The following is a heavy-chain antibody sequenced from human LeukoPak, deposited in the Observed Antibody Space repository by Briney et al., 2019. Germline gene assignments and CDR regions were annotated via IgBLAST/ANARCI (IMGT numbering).Heavy chain of an antibody. Sequence: GGSLRLSCAASGFTFSGYGMNWVRQAPGKGLEWVAFIRNDGSNKYYADSVKGRFTISRDNSKNTLYLQMNSLRAEDTAVYYCARGPSGGHYDSSGYGDYWGQGTLVTVSS. J-gene: IGHJ4*02. CDR2: IRNDGSNK. CDR1: GFTFSGYG. V-gene: IGHV3-30*02. CDR3: ARGPSGGHYDSSGYGDY. D-gene: IGHD3-22*01.